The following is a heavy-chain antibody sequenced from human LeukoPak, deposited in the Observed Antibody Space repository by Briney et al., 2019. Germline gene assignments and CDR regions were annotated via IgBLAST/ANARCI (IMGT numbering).Heavy chain of an antibody. Sequence: GASVKVSCKASGYTFTGYYMHWVRQAPGQGLEWMGWINPNSGGTNYALKFQGRVTMTRDTSISTAYMELSRLRSEDTAVYYCARAKRVDYDAFDIWGQGTMVTVSS. V-gene: IGHV1-2*02. D-gene: IGHD3-16*01. CDR1: GYTFTGYY. CDR3: ARAKRVDYDAFDI. CDR2: INPNSGGT. J-gene: IGHJ3*02.